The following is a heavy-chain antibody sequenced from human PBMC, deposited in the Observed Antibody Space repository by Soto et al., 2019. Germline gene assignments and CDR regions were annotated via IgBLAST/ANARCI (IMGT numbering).Heavy chain of an antibody. V-gene: IGHV3-48*03. CDR3: ATHGTTGTNNYHSAMDL. Sequence: GGSLILSGAASGVTRGSYHMGWVRQAPGKGLEWVSYININSGTIHYADSVKGRFTISRDNAKNSLYLQMDSLRAEDTAVYFSATHGTTGTNNYHSAMDLRG. D-gene: IGHD2-8*01. J-gene: IGHJ6*04. CDR2: ININSGTI. CDR1: GVTRGSYH.